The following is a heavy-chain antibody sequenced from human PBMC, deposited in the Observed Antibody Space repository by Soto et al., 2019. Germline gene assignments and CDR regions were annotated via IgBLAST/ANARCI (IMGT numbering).Heavy chain of an antibody. CDR3: AKPKYSSSWYVGSTSEYFQH. V-gene: IGHV3-23*01. CDR2: ISGSGGST. CDR1: GFTFSSYA. J-gene: IGHJ1*01. Sequence: GGSLRLSCAASGFTFSSYAMSWVRQAPGKGLEWVSAISGSGGSTYYADSVKGRFTISRDNSKNTLYLQMNSLRAEDTAVYYCAKPKYSSSWYVGSTSEYFQHWGQGTLVTVSS. D-gene: IGHD6-13*01.